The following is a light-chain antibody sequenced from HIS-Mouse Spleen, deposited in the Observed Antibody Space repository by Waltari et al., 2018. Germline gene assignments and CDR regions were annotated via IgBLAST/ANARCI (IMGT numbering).Light chain of an antibody. V-gene: IGLV3-10*01. Sequence: SYELPQPPSVSVSPGQTARIPSSGHASPKHYAYWYQQKSGQAPVLVIYEDSKRPSGIPERFSGSSSGTMATLTISGAQVEDEADYYCYSTDSSGNHRVFGGGTKLTVL. CDR3: YSTDSSGNHRV. CDR2: EDS. CDR1: ASPKHY. J-gene: IGLJ2*01.